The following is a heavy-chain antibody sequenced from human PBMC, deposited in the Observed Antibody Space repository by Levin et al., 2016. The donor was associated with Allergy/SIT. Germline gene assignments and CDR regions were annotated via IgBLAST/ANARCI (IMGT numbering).Heavy chain of an antibody. Sequence: WIRQPPGKGLEWVANIKQDGSEKYYVDSVKGRFTISRDNSKNTLYLQMNSLRAEDTAVYYCAKDLNPNSGSSPGDAFDIWGQGTMVTVSS. V-gene: IGHV3-7*03. CDR2: IKQDGSEK. D-gene: IGHD1-26*01. J-gene: IGHJ3*02. CDR3: AKDLNPNSGSSPGDAFDI.